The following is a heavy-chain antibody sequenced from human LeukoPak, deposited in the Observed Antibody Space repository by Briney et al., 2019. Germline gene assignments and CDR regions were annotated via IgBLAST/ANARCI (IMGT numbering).Heavy chain of an antibody. CDR2: ISSSSSYI. CDR3: ARSFYDYGDYFDY. V-gene: IGHV3-21*01. CDR1: GFTFSSYS. J-gene: IGHJ4*02. Sequence: GGSLRLSCAASGFTFSSYSMNWVRQAPGKGLEWVSSISSSSSYIYYADSVKGRFTISRDNAKNSLYLQMNSLRAEDTAVYYCARSFYDYGDYFDYWGQGTLVTVSS. D-gene: IGHD4-17*01.